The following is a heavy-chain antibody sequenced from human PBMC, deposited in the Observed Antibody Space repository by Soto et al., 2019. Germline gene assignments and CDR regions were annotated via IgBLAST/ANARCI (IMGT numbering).Heavy chain of an antibody. CDR3: AKDNADDSGGYYYVSWFDP. V-gene: IGHV3-30*18. D-gene: IGHD3-22*01. Sequence: PGGSLRLSCAASGFTFSSYGMHWVRQAPGKGLEWVAVISYDGSNKYYADSVKGRFTISRDNSKNTLYLQMNSLRAEDTAVYYCAKDNADDSGGYYYVSWFDPWGQGTLVTVSS. CDR2: ISYDGSNK. CDR1: GFTFSSYG. J-gene: IGHJ5*02.